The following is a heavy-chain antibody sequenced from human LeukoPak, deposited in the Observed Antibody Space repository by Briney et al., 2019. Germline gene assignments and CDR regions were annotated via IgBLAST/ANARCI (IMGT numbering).Heavy chain of an antibody. J-gene: IGHJ6*03. CDR1: GFSFNIHW. Sequence: GGSLRLSCAASGFSFNIHWMHWVRQAPGKGLVWVSRISNDGSSTIYAESVKGRFTISRDNANNKLYLQMNSLRGEDTAVYYCAREGELAGASYMDVWGKGTTVTVSS. CDR2: ISNDGSST. V-gene: IGHV3-74*01. D-gene: IGHD3-10*01. CDR3: AREGELAGASYMDV.